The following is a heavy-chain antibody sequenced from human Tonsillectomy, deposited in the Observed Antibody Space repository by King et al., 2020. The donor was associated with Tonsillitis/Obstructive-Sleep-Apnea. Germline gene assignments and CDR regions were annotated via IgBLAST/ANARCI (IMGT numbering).Heavy chain of an antibody. J-gene: IGHJ5*02. CDR1: GDTFSSYN. CDR3: ARNHGSGYVPGWFDP. Sequence: QLVQSGAEVKKPGASVKVSCKGSGDTFSSYNITWVRQAPGQGLEWMGWISAEKGDRNYAQRLQGRVTMTTDTSTSTAYMELRTLRSDDTALYYCARNHGSGYVPGWFDPWGQGTLVTVSS. V-gene: IGHV1-18*01. D-gene: IGHD3-10*01. CDR2: ISAEKGDR.